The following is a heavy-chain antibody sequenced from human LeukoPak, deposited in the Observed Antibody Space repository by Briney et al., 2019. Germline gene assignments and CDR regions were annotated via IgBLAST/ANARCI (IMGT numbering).Heavy chain of an antibody. V-gene: IGHV4-39*07. CDR2: IYYSGST. J-gene: IGHJ4*02. CDR1: GGSISSSSYY. D-gene: IGHD3-22*01. CDR3: HVITSILSVVPRDY. Sequence: PSETLSLTCTVSGGSISSSSYYWGWIRQPPGKGLEWIGSIYYSGSTYYNPSLKSRVTISVDTSKNQFSLKLSSVTAADTAVYYCHVITSILSVVPRDYWGQGTLVTVSS.